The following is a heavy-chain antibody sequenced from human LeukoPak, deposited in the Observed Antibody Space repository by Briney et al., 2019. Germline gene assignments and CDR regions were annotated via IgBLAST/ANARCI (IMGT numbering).Heavy chain of an antibody. V-gene: IGHV3-30*02. CDR2: IRHDGSKK. J-gene: IGHJ5*02. D-gene: IGHD1-14*01. Sequence: GGSLRLSCAASGFSFSSSGMHWVRQAPGKGLEGLAFIRHDGSKKYYANSVKGRFNISRDNYKNTVYVPMNTLRPEDTAVYYCAKGPSENQFDPWGQGTLVTVSS. CDR3: AKGPSENQFDP. CDR1: GFSFSSSG.